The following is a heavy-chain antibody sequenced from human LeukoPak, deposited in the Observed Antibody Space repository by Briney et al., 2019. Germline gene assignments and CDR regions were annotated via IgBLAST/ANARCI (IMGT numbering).Heavy chain of an antibody. CDR1: GLTFSSYG. CDR3: AREYYYDSSGYPLYYYYGMDV. J-gene: IGHJ6*02. V-gene: IGHV3-30*02. CDR2: IRYDGSNK. D-gene: IGHD3-22*01. Sequence: GGSLRLSCAASGLTFSSYGMHWVRQAPGKGLEWVAFIRYDGSNKYYADSVKGRFTISRDNSKNTLYLQMNSLRAEDTAVYYCAREYYYDSSGYPLYYYYGMDVWGQGTTVTVSS.